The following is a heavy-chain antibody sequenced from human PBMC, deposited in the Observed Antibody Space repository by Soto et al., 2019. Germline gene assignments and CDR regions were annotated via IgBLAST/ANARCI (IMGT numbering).Heavy chain of an antibody. CDR2: IDPSDSYT. CDR1: GYSFTSYW. V-gene: IGHV5-10-1*01. CDR3: ARSTVYCSGGTCYYYYYGMDV. D-gene: IGHD2-15*01. J-gene: IGHJ6*02. Sequence: GESLQISCKGSGYSFTSYWITWVRQMHGKGLEWMGRIDPSDSYTNYSPSFQGHVTISADKSISTAYLQWSSLKASDTAMYYCARSTVYCSGGTCYYYYYGMDVWGQGTTVTVSS.